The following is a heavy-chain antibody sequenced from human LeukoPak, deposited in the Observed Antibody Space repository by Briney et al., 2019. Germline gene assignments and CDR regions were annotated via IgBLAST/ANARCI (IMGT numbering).Heavy chain of an antibody. D-gene: IGHD6-19*01. CDR3: ARGYRIAVAGPELNYYMDV. CDR2: INHSGST. Sequence: SETLSLTCAVYGGSFSGYYWSWIRQPPGKGLEWIGEINHSGSTNYNPSLKSRVTISVDTSKNQFSLKLSSVTAADTAVYYCARGYRIAVAGPELNYYMDVWGKGTTVTVSS. J-gene: IGHJ6*03. CDR1: GGSFSGYY. V-gene: IGHV4-34*01.